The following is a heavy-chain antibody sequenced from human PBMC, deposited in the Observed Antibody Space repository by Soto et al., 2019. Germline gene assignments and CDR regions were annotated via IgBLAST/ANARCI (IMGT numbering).Heavy chain of an antibody. CDR3: DSSGYYHY. V-gene: IGHV4-4*02. D-gene: IGHD3-22*01. CDR2: IFQSGST. CDR1: GASIRSNNW. J-gene: IGHJ4*02. Sequence: SETLSLTCAVSGASIRSNNWWSWVRQPPGKGLEWIGEIFQSGSTNYNPSLKTRLTISVDKSKNQFSLKLSSVTAADTAAYYYDSSGYYHYWGQGTLVTVSS.